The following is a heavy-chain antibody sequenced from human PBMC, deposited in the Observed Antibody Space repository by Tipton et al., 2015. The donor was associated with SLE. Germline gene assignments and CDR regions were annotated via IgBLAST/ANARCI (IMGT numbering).Heavy chain of an antibody. V-gene: IGHV3-30*04. Sequence: SLRLSCVASGFMLSDGYAMHWVRQAPGKGLEWVAIMSFDGSKVFYADSVKGRSTVSRDDSQNTLFLHLHSLRRDDTAVYYCARDQNGFGDGPYYWSRGTLVTVSS. CDR3: ARDQNGFGDGPYY. CDR2: MSFDGSKV. J-gene: IGHJ4*02. D-gene: IGHD2-21*02. CDR1: GFMLSDGYA.